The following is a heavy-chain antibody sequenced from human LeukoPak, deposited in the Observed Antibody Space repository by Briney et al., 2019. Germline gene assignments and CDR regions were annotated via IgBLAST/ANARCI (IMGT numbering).Heavy chain of an antibody. CDR1: GFTFSSYG. D-gene: IGHD3-10*01. CDR3: AREPRGVTTRFDC. CDR2: IWHDGSHR. J-gene: IGHJ4*02. Sequence: GGSLRLSCAASGFTFSSYGMHWARQAPGRGLEWVAVIWHDGSHRYYADSVKGRFTISRDNSKNTLYLQISGLRAEDTAVYYCAREPRGVTTRFDCWGQGTLVTVSS. V-gene: IGHV3-33*01.